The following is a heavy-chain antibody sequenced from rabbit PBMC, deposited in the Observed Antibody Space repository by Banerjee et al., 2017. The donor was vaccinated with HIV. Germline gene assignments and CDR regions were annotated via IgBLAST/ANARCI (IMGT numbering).Heavy chain of an antibody. D-gene: IGHD4-2*01. J-gene: IGHJ4*01. CDR3: ARGDAGWDYAKF. Sequence: QEQLVEYGGDLVQPEGSLTLTCKASGFSFSSSYWISWVRQAPGKGLEWIACIYTGGSGSTWYASWAKGRFTISKTSSTTVTLQMTSLTAADTATYFCARGDAGWDYAKFWGPGTLVTVS. V-gene: IGHV1S45*01. CDR2: IYTGGSGST. CDR1: GFSFSSSYW.